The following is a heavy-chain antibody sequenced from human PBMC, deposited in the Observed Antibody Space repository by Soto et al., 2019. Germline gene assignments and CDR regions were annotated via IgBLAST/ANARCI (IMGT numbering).Heavy chain of an antibody. CDR2: IYSSGST. J-gene: IGHJ4*02. Sequence: QVQLQESGPGLVKSSETLSLTCTVSGGSISSYYWSWIRQPAGKGLEWIGRIYSSGSTNYNPSPKSRVNMSVDTSKNQFSLKLSSVTAADTAVYYCARMVRGGYSSSSAIDYWGQGTLVTVSS. CDR3: ARMVRGGYSSSSAIDY. CDR1: GGSISSYY. D-gene: IGHD6-6*01. V-gene: IGHV4-4*07.